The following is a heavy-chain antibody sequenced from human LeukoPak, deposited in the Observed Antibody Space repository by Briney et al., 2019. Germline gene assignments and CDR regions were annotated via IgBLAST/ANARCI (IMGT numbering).Heavy chain of an antibody. CDR2: VGDSGGST. D-gene: IGHD6-19*01. CDR1: GFIFSYYA. Sequence: PGGSLRLSCEASGFIFSYYAMSWVRQSPGKGLEWLSTVGDSGGSTFYADSVRGRFTISRDNSMNMLYLQMNSLRAEDTALYYCAKDVYSSGTGGYFDSWSQGALVTVSS. J-gene: IGHJ4*02. V-gene: IGHV3-23*01. CDR3: AKDVYSSGTGGYFDS.